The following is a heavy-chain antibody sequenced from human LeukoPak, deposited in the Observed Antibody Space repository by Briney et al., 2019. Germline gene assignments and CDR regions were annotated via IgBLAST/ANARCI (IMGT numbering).Heavy chain of an antibody. CDR2: ISDVEKIP. CDR1: GFTFNNYA. V-gene: IGHV3-23*01. J-gene: IGHJ4*02. CDR3: ARHDSYIPY. Sequence: PGGSLRLSCAASGFTFNNYAMSWVRQAPGKGLEWVSGISDVEKIPYYSDSVKGRFTISRDNSKKTVYLQMNNLRAEDTAVYFCARHDSYIPYWGQGIPVTVSS. D-gene: IGHD3-10*01.